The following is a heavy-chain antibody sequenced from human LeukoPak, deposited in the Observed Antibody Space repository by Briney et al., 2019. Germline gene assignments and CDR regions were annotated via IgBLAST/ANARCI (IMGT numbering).Heavy chain of an antibody. CDR1: GFTFNSYS. D-gene: IGHD5-24*01. J-gene: IGHJ4*02. V-gene: IGHV3-30*04. CDR3: ARGAGYNYPYYFDY. CDR2: ISSHGSNK. Sequence: PGGSLRLSCAASGFTFNSYSMHWVRQAPGKGLKWVAVISSHGSNKDYADSVKGRFTISRDDSKNTMSLQMNSLRAEDTAVYYCARGAGYNYPYYFDYWGQGTLVTVSS.